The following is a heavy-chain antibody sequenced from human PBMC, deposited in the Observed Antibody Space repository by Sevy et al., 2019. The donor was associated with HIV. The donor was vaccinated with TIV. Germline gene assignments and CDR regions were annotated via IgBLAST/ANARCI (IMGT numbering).Heavy chain of an antibody. V-gene: IGHV1-2*02. CDR3: ARAGTLYSGYTYGSIDF. J-gene: IGHJ4*02. D-gene: IGHD5-18*01. Sequence: ASVKVSCKASGYTFTGDYMHWVRQTPGQGLEWMGWINPKRGDTKSAQRFQGRVTMTRDTSISTAYMELSRLRSDDTAMYYCARAGTLYSGYTYGSIDFWGQGTLVTVSS. CDR1: GYTFTGDY. CDR2: INPKRGDT.